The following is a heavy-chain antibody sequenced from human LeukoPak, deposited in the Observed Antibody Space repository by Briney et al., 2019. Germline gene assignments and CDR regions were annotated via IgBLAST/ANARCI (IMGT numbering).Heavy chain of an antibody. D-gene: IGHD5-24*01. J-gene: IGHJ3*02. CDR1: GGTFSRYA. CDR2: IIPIFGTA. Sequence: AASVKVSCKASGGTFSRYAISWVRQAPGQGLEGMGGIIPIFGTANYAQKFQGRVTITTDESTSTAYMELSSLRSEDTAVYYCASRDGYNLSDAFDIWGQGTMVTVSS. CDR3: ASRDGYNLSDAFDI. V-gene: IGHV1-69*05.